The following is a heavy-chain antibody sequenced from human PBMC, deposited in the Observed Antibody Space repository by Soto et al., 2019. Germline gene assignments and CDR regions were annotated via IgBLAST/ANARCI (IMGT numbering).Heavy chain of an antibody. CDR3: ARDREAGYNFYYGMDV. D-gene: IGHD6-19*01. CDR1: GADINTYS. V-gene: IGHV4-4*07. CDR2: IYTSASI. Sequence: SETLSLTCIVSGADINTYSWTWIRQPAGKGLEWIGRIYTSASINYNPSLKGRVALSVDTSTNQVSLRLASVTAADTAIYYCARDREAGYNFYYGMDVWGQGTTVTVSS. J-gene: IGHJ6*02.